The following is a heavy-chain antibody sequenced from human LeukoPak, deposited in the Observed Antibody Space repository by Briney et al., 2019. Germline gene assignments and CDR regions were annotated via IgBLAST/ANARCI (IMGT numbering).Heavy chain of an antibody. J-gene: IGHJ3*02. V-gene: IGHV1-18*01. CDR1: GYTFTSYG. Sequence: ASEKVSRKASGYTFTSYGISWVRQAPGQGLEWMGWISAYNGNTNYAQKLQGRVTMTTDTSTSTAYMEPRSLRSDDTAVYYCARDLLVVVPAAISGSNIWGQGTMVTVSS. CDR3: ARDLLVVVPAAISGSNI. CDR2: ISAYNGNT. D-gene: IGHD2-2*01.